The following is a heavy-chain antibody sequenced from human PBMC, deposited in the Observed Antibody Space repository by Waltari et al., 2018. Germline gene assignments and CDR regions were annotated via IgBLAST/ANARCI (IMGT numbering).Heavy chain of an antibody. CDR3: AKSDWFDP. V-gene: IGHV3-74*01. CDR1: GFTFGNYW. Sequence: EVQLVESGGGLVQPGGSLRLSCAASGFTFGNYWMHWVRQAPGKGLVWVSRINSDGSTAVYADSVRGRFTISRDNTKNTLYLQMNSLRAEDTAVYYCAKSDWFDPWGQGTLVTVSS. J-gene: IGHJ5*02. CDR2: INSDGSTA.